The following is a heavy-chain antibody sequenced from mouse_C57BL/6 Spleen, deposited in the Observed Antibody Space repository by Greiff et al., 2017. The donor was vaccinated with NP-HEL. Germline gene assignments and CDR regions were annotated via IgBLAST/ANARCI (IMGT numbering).Heavy chain of an antibody. V-gene: IGHV1-42*01. Sequence: EVQLQQSGPELVKPGASVKISCKASGYSFTGYYMNWVKQSPEKSLEWIGEINPSTGGTTYNQKFKAKATLTVDKSSSTAYMQLKSLTSEDSAVYYCAREGDGFAYWGQGTLVTVSA. D-gene: IGHD3-3*01. J-gene: IGHJ3*01. CDR3: AREGDGFAY. CDR1: GYSFTGYY. CDR2: INPSTGGT.